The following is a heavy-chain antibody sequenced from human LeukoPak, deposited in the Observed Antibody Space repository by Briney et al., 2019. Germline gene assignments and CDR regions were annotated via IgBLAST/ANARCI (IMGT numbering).Heavy chain of an antibody. Sequence: SETLSLTCTVSGGSISSSIYYWGWIRQPPGKGLEWIGSIYYSGSTYYNPSLKSRVTISVDTSKNQFSLKLSSVTAADTAVYYCARETSDYGSGSYYSLDYWGQGTLVTVSS. CDR2: IYYSGST. J-gene: IGHJ4*02. D-gene: IGHD3-10*01. V-gene: IGHV4-39*02. CDR3: ARETSDYGSGSYYSLDY. CDR1: GGSISSSIYY.